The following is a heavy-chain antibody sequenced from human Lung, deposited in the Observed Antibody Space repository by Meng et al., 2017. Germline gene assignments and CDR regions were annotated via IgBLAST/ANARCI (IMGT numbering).Heavy chain of an antibody. CDR1: GGSISSDNW. CDR2: IYHSGST. CDR3: ARRSLLWFGELFRY. V-gene: IGHV4-4*02. J-gene: IGHJ4*02. Sequence: QGQLQESGPGLVKPSGTLSLTCAVSGGSISSDNWWSWVRQPPGKGLEWIGEIYHSGSTNYNPSLKSRVTISVGTSKNQFSLKLSSVTAADTAVYYCARRSLLWFGELFRYWGQGTLVTVSS. D-gene: IGHD3-10*01.